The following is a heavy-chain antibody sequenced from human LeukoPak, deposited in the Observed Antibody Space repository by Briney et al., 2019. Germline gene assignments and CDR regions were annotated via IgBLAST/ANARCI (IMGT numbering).Heavy chain of an antibody. J-gene: IGHJ5*02. Sequence: PSETLSLTCTVSGYSISSGYYWGWIRQPPGKGLEWIGSVSHSGSTYYKPSLKSRVTISIDTSKNQFSLKLSSVTASDTAVYYCARGWFDAPNRFDPWGQGNLVTVSS. CDR2: VSHSGST. V-gene: IGHV4-38-2*02. CDR3: ARGWFDAPNRFDP. D-gene: IGHD2-15*01. CDR1: GYSISSGYY.